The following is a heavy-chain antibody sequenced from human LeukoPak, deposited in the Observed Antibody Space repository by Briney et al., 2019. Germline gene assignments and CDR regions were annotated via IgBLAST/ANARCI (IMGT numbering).Heavy chain of an antibody. V-gene: IGHV1-2*02. Sequence: ASVKVSCKASGYTFTGFYMHWVRQAPGQGLEGMGWINPNSGGTSYAQKFQSRVTMTRNTSISTAYMDLSRLTSDDTAVYYCVRGGALYYDFWDWGQGTLVTVSS. CDR2: INPNSGGT. J-gene: IGHJ4*02. CDR1: GYTFTGFY. CDR3: VRGGALYYDFWD. D-gene: IGHD3-3*01.